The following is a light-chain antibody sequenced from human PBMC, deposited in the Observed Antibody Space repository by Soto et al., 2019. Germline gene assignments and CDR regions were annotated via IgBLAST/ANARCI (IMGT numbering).Light chain of an antibody. CDR1: QDIRRY. V-gene: IGKV1-6*01. CDR3: LQDRSYPRT. Sequence: AIPMTQSPSSLSASVGDRVTITCRASQDIRRYLGWYQQKPGKAPTLLIFAASNLHSGVPSRFSGSGSGTDFTLTISSLHPEDFATYYCLQDRSYPRTFGQGTKVEI. J-gene: IGKJ1*01. CDR2: AAS.